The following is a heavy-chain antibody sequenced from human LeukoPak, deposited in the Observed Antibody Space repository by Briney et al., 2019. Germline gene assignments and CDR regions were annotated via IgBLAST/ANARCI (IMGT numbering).Heavy chain of an antibody. J-gene: IGHJ6*04. D-gene: IGHD3-10*02. V-gene: IGHV3-21*01. CDR2: ISSSSSYI. CDR1: GFMFSRYS. CDR3: AELGITMIGGV. Sequence: GGSLRLSCAASGFMFSRYSMNWVRQAPGKGLEWVSSISSSSSYIYYADSVKGRFTISRDNAKNSLYLQMNSLRAEDTAVYYCAELGITMIGGVWGKGTTVTISS.